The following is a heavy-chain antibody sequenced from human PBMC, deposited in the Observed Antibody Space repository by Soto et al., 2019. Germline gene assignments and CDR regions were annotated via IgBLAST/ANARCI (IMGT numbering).Heavy chain of an antibody. CDR2: ISGYNGNT. V-gene: IGHV1-18*01. D-gene: IGHD6-6*01. J-gene: IGHJ4*02. CDR3: AREGQLGY. CDR1: GYTFSNYG. Sequence: QVQLVQSGAEVKKPGASVKVSCQASGYTFSNYGFSWVRQAPGQGLEWMGWISGYNGNTNYAERLRVRVTMTTDTSTTTAYMELRSLRYDDTAVYYCAREGQLGYWGQGTPVTVSS.